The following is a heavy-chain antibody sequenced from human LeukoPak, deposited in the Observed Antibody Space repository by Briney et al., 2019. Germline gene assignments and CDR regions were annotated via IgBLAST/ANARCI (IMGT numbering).Heavy chain of an antibody. Sequence: GGSLRLSCAASGFTVSSNYMSWVRQAPGKGLEWVSVIYSGGSTYYADSVKGRFTISRDNSKNTLYLQMNSLRAEDTAVYYCARDQARIAVAGIDYWGQGTLVTVSS. V-gene: IGHV3-53*01. CDR2: IYSGGST. CDR3: ARDQARIAVAGIDY. CDR1: GFTVSSNY. J-gene: IGHJ4*02. D-gene: IGHD6-19*01.